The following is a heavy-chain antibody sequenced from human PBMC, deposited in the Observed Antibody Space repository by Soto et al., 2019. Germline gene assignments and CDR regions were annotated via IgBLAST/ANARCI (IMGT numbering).Heavy chain of an antibody. CDR2: IYYSGST. D-gene: IGHD3-3*01. CDR1: GGSVSSGSYY. J-gene: IGHJ3*02. CDR3: ARGGGRYYDFWSGYPPGPAFDI. Sequence: TSEPLSLTCTVSGGSVSSGSYYWIWIRQPPGKGLEWIGYIYYSGSTNYNPSLKSRVTISVDTSKNQFSLKLSSVTAADTAVYYCARGGGRYYDFWSGYPPGPAFDIWGQGTMVTVSS. V-gene: IGHV4-61*01.